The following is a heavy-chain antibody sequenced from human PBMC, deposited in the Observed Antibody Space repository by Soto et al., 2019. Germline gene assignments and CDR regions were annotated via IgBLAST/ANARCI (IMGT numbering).Heavy chain of an antibody. Sequence: GESLKISCAASGFTFSSYGMHWVRQAPGKGLEWVAVISYDGSNKYYADSVKGRLTISRDNSKNTLYLQMSSLRSEDTALYYCAKDRSFTMVRGVINVLDYWGQGALVTVSS. CDR3: AKDRSFTMVRGVINVLDY. CDR1: GFTFSSYG. J-gene: IGHJ4*02. V-gene: IGHV3-30*18. D-gene: IGHD3-10*01. CDR2: ISYDGSNK.